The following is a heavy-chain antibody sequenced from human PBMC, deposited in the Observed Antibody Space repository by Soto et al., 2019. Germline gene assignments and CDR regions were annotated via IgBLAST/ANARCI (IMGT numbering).Heavy chain of an antibody. Sequence: QVQLQESGPGLVKPSQTLSLTCTVSGGSIRSGGYYWSWIRQHPGKGLEWIGYIYYSGSTYYNPSLKSRVTISVDTSKNQFSLKLSSVTAADTAVYYCAREMVGPAVGLHYFDYWGQGTLVTVSS. V-gene: IGHV4-31*03. D-gene: IGHD6-19*01. CDR3: AREMVGPAVGLHYFDY. CDR1: GGSIRSGGYY. CDR2: IYYSGST. J-gene: IGHJ4*02.